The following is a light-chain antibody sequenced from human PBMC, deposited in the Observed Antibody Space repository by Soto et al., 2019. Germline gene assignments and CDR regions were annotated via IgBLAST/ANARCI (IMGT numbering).Light chain of an antibody. J-gene: IGKJ4*01. V-gene: IGKV3-15*01. CDR1: HRVSSY. Sequence: EILMTPSPATLSESPGESANLSCRASHRVSSYLAWYQQKPGQAPRLLIYGAYTRATGIPARFSGSGSGTVLTLTISSLQYEELEVYFCQPYNNGPINFGGGHKVSIK. CDR2: GAY. CDR3: QPYNNGPIN.